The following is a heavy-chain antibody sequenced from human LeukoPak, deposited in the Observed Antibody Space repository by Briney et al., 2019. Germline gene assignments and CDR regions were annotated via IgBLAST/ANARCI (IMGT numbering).Heavy chain of an antibody. CDR1: GGSISSSSYY. J-gene: IGHJ4*02. CDR3: ARPRSGMISIDY. D-gene: IGHD3-16*01. V-gene: IGHV4-39*01. CDR2: IYYSGST. Sequence: SETLSLTCTVSGGSISSSSYYWGWIRQPPGKGLEWIGSIYYSGSTYYNPSLKSRVTISVDTSKNQFSLKLSSVTAADTAVYYCARPRSGMISIDYWGQGTLVTVSS.